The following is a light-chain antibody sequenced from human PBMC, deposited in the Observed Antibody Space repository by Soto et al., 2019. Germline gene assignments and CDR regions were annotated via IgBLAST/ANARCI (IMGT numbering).Light chain of an antibody. V-gene: IGKV1-39*01. CDR2: SAS. J-gene: IGKJ4*02. Sequence: DIQLTQSPSSLASSIGDRVTVSCRASHSVSTYFNWYQQKVGEAPILLILSASTLNSEVPSNFSGSGSGTDFTLTSSSLRLEDFATYFSHQSYSGRTFGAGTKVEI. CDR3: HQSYSGRT. CDR1: HSVSTY.